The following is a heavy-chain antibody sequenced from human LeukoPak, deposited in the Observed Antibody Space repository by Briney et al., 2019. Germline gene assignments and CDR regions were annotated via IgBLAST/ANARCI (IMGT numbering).Heavy chain of an antibody. J-gene: IGHJ3*02. CDR3: AKSSGGSCYDAFDI. CDR2: ISKSSDAT. Sequence: GGSLRLSCAASGFTFINYAMSWVRQAPGKGLEWVSLISKSSDATYYAPSVKGRFTISRDNSKNTLYLQMNSLRAEDTAVYYCAKSSGGSCYDAFDIWGQGTMVTVSS. D-gene: IGHD2-15*01. V-gene: IGHV3-23*01. CDR1: GFTFINYA.